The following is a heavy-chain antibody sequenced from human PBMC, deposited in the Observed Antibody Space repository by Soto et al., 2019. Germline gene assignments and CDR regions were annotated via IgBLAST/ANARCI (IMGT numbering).Heavy chain of an antibody. CDR1: GGTFNNYA. CDR2: IVPIFGPA. V-gene: IGHV1-69*01. J-gene: IGHJ4*02. CDR3: ARPSYSSSWLPNLDY. Sequence: VQLVQSGAEVRMPGSSVKVSCKASGGTFNNYAIHWVRQAPGQGLEWMGGIVPIFGPAKYAQKFRGRVRSTADDSTSTAYMDLSSLTSEDTAIYYCARPSYSSSWLPNLDYWGQGTLVTVSS. D-gene: IGHD6-13*01.